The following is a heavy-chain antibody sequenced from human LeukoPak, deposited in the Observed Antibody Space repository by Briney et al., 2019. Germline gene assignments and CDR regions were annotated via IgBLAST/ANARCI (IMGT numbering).Heavy chain of an antibody. J-gene: IGHJ5*02. V-gene: IGHV3-23*01. CDR3: AKARIVATRKGENWFDP. CDR2: ISGSGGST. D-gene: IGHD5-12*01. CDR1: GFTFSSYG. Sequence: GGTLRLSCAASGFTFSSYGMSWVRQAPGKGLEWVSAISGSGGSTCYADSVKGRFTISRDNSKNTLYLQMNSLRAEDTAVYYCAKARIVATRKGENWFDPWGQGTLVTVSS.